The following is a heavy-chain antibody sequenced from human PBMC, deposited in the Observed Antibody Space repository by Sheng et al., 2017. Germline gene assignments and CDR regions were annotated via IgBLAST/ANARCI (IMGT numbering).Heavy chain of an antibody. Sequence: QLQLQESGSGLVKPSQTLSLTCAVSGGPISSGGYSWSWIRQPPGKGLEWIGYIYHSGSTYYNPSLKSRVTISVDRSKNQFSLKLSSVTAADTAVYYCASSSTSYDAFDIWGQGTMVTVSS. D-gene: IGHD2-2*01. CDR3: ASSSTSYDAFDI. CDR2: IYHSGST. J-gene: IGHJ3*02. CDR1: GGPISSGGYS. V-gene: IGHV4-30-2*01.